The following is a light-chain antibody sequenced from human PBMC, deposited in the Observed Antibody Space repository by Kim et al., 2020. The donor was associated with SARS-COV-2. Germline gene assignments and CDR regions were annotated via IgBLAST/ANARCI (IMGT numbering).Light chain of an antibody. CDR2: AVT. V-gene: IGLV2-14*03. CDR3: SSYRSGSAPYV. Sequence: QSVLTQPASVSGSPGQSITISCTGSSSDIGGYDYVSWYQQRPGRAPKLLIYAVTYRPSGVSNRFSGSKSGDTASLTVSGLQAEDEADYYCSSYRSGSAPYVFGTGTKVTVL. J-gene: IGLJ1*01. CDR1: SSDIGGYDY.